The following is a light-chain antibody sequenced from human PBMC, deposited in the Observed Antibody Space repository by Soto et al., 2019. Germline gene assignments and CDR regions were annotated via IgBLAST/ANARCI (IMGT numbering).Light chain of an antibody. CDR3: QQYNNWPPWT. J-gene: IGKJ1*01. CDR1: RSVSNN. Sequence: EILMTQSPATLSVSPGERATLSCRASRSVSNNLAWYQHKPGQAPRLLIYDASTRATGIPARFSGSGSGTEFTLTSSGLQSEDFADYYCQQYNNWPPWTFGQGTKVEIK. CDR2: DAS. V-gene: IGKV3-15*01.